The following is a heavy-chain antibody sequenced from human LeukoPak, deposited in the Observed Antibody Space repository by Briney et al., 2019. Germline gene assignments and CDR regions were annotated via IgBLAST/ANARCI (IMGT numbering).Heavy chain of an antibody. D-gene: IGHD3-16*02. CDR2: IYTSGST. CDR1: GGSISSGSYY. J-gene: IGHJ4*02. CDR3: ARSSWDYVWGSYHLFDY. V-gene: IGHV4-61*02. Sequence: SETLSLTCTVSGGSISSGSYYWSWIRQPAGKGLEWIGRIYTSGSTNYNPSLKSRVTISVDTSKNQFSLKLSSVTAADTAVYYCARSSWDYVWGSYHLFDYWGQGTLVTVSS.